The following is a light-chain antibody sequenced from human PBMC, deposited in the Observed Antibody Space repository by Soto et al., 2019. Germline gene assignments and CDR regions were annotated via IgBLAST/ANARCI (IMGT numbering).Light chain of an antibody. CDR3: QQYGSSWWK. J-gene: IGKJ1*01. CDR2: GAS. CDR1: QSVSSSY. V-gene: IGKV3-20*01. Sequence: EIVLTQSPGTLSLSPGERATLSCRASQSVSSSYLAWYQQKPGQAPRLLIYGASSRATGIPDRFSGSGSGTDFTLTISRREPEECAVYYCQQYGSSWWKLGKGTKADIK.